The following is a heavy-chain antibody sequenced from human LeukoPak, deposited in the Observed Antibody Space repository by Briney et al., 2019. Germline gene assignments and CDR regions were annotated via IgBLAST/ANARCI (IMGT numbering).Heavy chain of an antibody. CDR1: GGTFSTHA. CDR3: ARDSCGGGGRYSWFFDL. Sequence: GASVKVSCKASGGTFSTHAVHWVRQAPGQGLEYMGGIVPLFGTLTYAQKFQGTITITADASTSTAYLEMSNLSSDDTAMYYCARDSCGGGGRYSWFFDLWGRGTLLTVSS. CDR2: IVPLFGTL. D-gene: IGHD2-15*01. V-gene: IGHV1-69*01. J-gene: IGHJ2*01.